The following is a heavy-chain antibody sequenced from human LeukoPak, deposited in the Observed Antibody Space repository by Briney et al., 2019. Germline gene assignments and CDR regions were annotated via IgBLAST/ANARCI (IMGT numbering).Heavy chain of an antibody. Sequence: GGSLRLPCAASGFTFRSYSMNWVREAPGKGLEWGSCISGSSSYIYYADSVKGRFTISRDNAKNSLYLQMNSLRAEDTAVYYCASGRVGSYYYGMDVWGQGTTVTVSS. CDR2: ISGSSSYI. D-gene: IGHD3-16*01. V-gene: IGHV3-21*01. CDR3: ASGRVGSYYYGMDV. J-gene: IGHJ6*02. CDR1: GFTFRSYS.